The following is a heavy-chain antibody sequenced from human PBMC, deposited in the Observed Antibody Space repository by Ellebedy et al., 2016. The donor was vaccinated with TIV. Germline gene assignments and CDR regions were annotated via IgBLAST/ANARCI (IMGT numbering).Heavy chain of an antibody. CDR1: GGSFTDYC. D-gene: IGHD1-26*01. Sequence: SETLSLTCDISGGSFTDYCWSWLRQSPGKGLEWIGEINRSGSTNYNPSLKSRVTISADTSKTQFSLRLTSVTAADTAVYYCARDSWMPDPGVDSWGRGTLVTVSS. CDR2: INRSGST. CDR3: ARDSWMPDPGVDS. J-gene: IGHJ4*02. V-gene: IGHV4-34*01.